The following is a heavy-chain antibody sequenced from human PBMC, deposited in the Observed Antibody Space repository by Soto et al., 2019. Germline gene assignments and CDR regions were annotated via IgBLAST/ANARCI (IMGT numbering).Heavy chain of an antibody. CDR1: GFTFSSYG. CDR2: ISYDGSNK. Sequence: QVQLVESGGGVVQPGRSLRLSCAASGFTFSSYGMHWVRQAPGKGLEWVAVISYDGSNKYYADSVKGRFTISRDNSKNTLYLQMNSLRAEDMAVYYCAKDMRSGYDYYYYYGMDVWGQGTTVTVSS. J-gene: IGHJ6*02. V-gene: IGHV3-30*18. CDR3: AKDMRSGYDYYYYYGMDV. D-gene: IGHD5-12*01.